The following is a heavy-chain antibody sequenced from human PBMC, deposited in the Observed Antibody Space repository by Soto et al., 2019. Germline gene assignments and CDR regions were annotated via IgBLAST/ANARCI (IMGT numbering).Heavy chain of an antibody. CDR1: GYTFTSYD. V-gene: IGHV1-8*01. CDR2: MNPNSGNT. D-gene: IGHD3-10*01. CDR3: ARPMVRGVIDWFDP. Sequence: SGYTFTSYDINWVRQATGQGLEWMGWMNPNSGNTGYAQKFQGRVTMTRNTSISTAYMELSSLRSEDTAVYYCARPMVRGVIDWFDPWGQGTLVTVSS. J-gene: IGHJ5*02.